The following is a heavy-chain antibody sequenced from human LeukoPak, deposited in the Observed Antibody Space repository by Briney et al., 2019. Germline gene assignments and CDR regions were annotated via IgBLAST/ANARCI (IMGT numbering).Heavy chain of an antibody. CDR2: IQYNGTNK. CDR1: GFIFSNYG. V-gene: IGHV3-30*02. D-gene: IGHD1-26*01. J-gene: IGHJ4*02. CDR3: SKDPSIVEPTPSGR. Sequence: GGSLRLSCAASGFIFSNYGMHWVRQAPGKGLEWVAFIQYNGTNKDYADSVKGRFTISRDNAKNSLYLQMNSLRAEDTAVYYCSKDPSIVEPTPSGRGGQGTLVTVSS.